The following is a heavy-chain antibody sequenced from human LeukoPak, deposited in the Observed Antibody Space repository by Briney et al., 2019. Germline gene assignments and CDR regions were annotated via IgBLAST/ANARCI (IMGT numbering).Heavy chain of an antibody. CDR3: AKDSRIPAGGTEPSDY. Sequence: GGSLRLSCAASGFTFSTYAMTWVRQPPGKGLEWVSAISGSGGSTYYANSVKGRFTISRDNSKDTLYLQMNSLRAEDTAVYYCAKDSRIPAGGTEPSDYWGQGTLVTVSS. CDR1: GFTFSTYA. CDR2: ISGSGGST. J-gene: IGHJ4*02. D-gene: IGHD6-13*01. V-gene: IGHV3-23*01.